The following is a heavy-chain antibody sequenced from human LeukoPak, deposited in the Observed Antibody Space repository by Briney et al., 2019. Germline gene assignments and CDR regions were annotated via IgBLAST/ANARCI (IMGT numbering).Heavy chain of an antibody. V-gene: IGHV3-48*03. CDR2: ISSSGSTI. Sequence: GGSLRLSCAASGFSFSSYEMNWVRQAPGKGLEWVSYISSSGSTIYYADSVKGRFTISRDNAKNTLYLQMNSLRAEDTAVYYCASEVWDYYYYYMDVWGKGTTVTVSS. D-gene: IGHD1-26*01. CDR3: ASEVWDYYYYYMDV. CDR1: GFSFSSYE. J-gene: IGHJ6*03.